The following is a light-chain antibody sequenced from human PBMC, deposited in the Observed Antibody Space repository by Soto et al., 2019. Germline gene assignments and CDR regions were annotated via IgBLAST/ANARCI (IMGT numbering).Light chain of an antibody. CDR3: QQSYNTPIT. V-gene: IGKV1-39*01. J-gene: IGKJ1*01. CDR1: QSISNW. CDR2: HAS. Sequence: DIQMTQSPSSLSASIGDRVTITCRANQSISNWLAWYQQKPGTAPKVLIYHASNLQSGVPSRFTGSGSGTHFTLTISGLEPADFATYFCQQSYNTPITFGQGTKGDIK.